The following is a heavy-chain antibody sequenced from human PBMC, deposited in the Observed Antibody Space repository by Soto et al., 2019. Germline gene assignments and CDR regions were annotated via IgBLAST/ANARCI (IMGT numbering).Heavy chain of an antibody. J-gene: IGHJ4*02. Sequence: QVQLQESGPGLVKSSQTLSLTCTVSGASISSGYWSWIRQSPGKGLEWIGYINYDGRTYYNPSLTSRVTSSVESSKNQLAPILSSLTATDTAVYHCARSGVNDSTSYFWFYFDYWGQGTLVTVSS. D-gene: IGHD3-22*01. CDR2: INYDGRT. CDR1: GASISSGY. CDR3: ARSGVNDSTSYFWFYFDY. V-gene: IGHV4-30-4*01.